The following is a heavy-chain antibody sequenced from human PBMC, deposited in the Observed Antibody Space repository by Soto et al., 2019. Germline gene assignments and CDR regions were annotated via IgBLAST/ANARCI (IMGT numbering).Heavy chain of an antibody. J-gene: IGHJ4*02. V-gene: IGHV3-23*01. Sequence: LRLSCAVSGFTFSSYAMSWVRQTPGKGLDWVSTVSGSGTTTYYADSVKGRFTISRDNSKNTMYLQMNSLRVEDTAVYFCAKSPFYGSGSLFIGFDHWGQGTLVTVSS. CDR2: VSGSGTTT. CDR3: AKSPFYGSGSLFIGFDH. CDR1: GFTFSSYA. D-gene: IGHD3-10*01.